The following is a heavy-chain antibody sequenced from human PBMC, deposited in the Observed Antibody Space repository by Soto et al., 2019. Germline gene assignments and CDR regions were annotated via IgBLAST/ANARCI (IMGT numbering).Heavy chain of an antibody. CDR3: ARSSGSAYWFDP. CDR2: ISSYIGNT. V-gene: IGHV1-18*01. J-gene: IGHJ5*02. Sequence: ASVKVSCKASGYTFTSYGISWVRQAPGQGLEWLGWISSYIGNTNYAQKLQGRVTMTTDTSTSTAYMELRSLRSDDTAVYYCARSSGSAYWFDPWGQGTLVTSPQ. D-gene: IGHD6-6*01. CDR1: GYTFTSYG.